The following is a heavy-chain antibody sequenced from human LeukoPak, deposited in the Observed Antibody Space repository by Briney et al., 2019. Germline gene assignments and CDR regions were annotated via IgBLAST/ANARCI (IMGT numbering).Heavy chain of an antibody. D-gene: IGHD6-19*01. V-gene: IGHV3-11*01. CDR2: ISDSGNTI. Sequence: AGGSLRLSCAASGFTSSNYYMTWIRQAPGKGLQWISFISDSGNTIYYADSVEGRFTISRDNAKNSLYLQMHSLRAEDTAMYYCARSTLPGRSGRTEFFQLWGQGTLVTVSS. CDR3: ARSTLPGRSGRTEFFQL. J-gene: IGHJ1*01. CDR1: GFTSSNYY.